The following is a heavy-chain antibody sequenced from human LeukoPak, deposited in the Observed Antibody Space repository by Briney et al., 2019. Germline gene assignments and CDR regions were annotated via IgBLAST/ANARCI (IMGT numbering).Heavy chain of an antibody. V-gene: IGHV4-38-2*02. CDR2: IYHSGST. CDR3: ARNVLPDY. D-gene: IGHD6-6*01. CDR1: GYSISSGYY. Sequence: SETLSLTCTVSGYSISSGYYWGWIRQPPGKGLEWIGSIYHSGSTYYNPSLKSRVTISVDRSKNQFSLKLSSVTAADTAVYYCARNVLPDYWGQGTLVTVSS. J-gene: IGHJ4*02.